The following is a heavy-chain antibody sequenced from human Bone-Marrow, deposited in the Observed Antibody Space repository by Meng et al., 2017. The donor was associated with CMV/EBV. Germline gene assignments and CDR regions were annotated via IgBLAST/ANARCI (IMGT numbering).Heavy chain of an antibody. CDR1: GFTFSSYD. J-gene: IGHJ6*02. Sequence: GESLKISCVASGFTFSSYDMNWVRQAPGKGLEWVLAITGSGRTTYYADSVKGRFTISRDNSKNTLYLQMSSLGAEDTAVYYCARDPGSLDQDADYYYYGMDVWGQGTTVTVSS. CDR3: ARDPGSLDQDADYYYYGMDV. CDR2: ITGSGRTT. D-gene: IGHD1-14*01. V-gene: IGHV3-23*01.